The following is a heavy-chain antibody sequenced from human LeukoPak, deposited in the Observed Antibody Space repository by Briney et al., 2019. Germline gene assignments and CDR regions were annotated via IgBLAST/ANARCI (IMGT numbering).Heavy chain of an antibody. CDR1: GYTFTSYG. D-gene: IGHD3-22*01. CDR3: ARLSLPAYYYDSSGYLVY. CDR2: ISAYNGNT. J-gene: IGHJ4*02. V-gene: IGHV1-18*01. Sequence: ASVKVSCKASGYTFTSYGISWVRQAPGQGLEWMGWISAYNGNTNYAQKLQGRVTMTTDTSTSTAYMELRSLRSDDTAVYYCARLSLPAYYYDSSGYLVYWGQGTLVTVSS.